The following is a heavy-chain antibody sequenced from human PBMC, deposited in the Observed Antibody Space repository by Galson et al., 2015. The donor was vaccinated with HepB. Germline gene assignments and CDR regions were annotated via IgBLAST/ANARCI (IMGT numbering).Heavy chain of an antibody. J-gene: IGHJ5*02. D-gene: IGHD3-9*01. CDR2: INPNSGGT. CDR1: GYTFTGYY. Sequence: SVKVSCKASGYTFTGYYMHWVRQAPGQGLEWMGRINPNSGGTNYAQKFQGRVTMTRDTSISTAYMELSRLRSDDTAVYYCAIFLFDWLIPTWFDPWGQGTLVTVSS. V-gene: IGHV1-2*06. CDR3: AIFLFDWLIPTWFDP.